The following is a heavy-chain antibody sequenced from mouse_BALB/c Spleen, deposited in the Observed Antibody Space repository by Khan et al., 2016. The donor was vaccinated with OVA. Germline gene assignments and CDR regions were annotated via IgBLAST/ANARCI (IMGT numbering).Heavy chain of an antibody. V-gene: IGHV2-6-1*01. Sequence: QVQLKESGPGLVAPSQSLSITCTISGFSLTRYGVHWVRQPPGKGLEWLVVIWSDGKTTYNSALKSRLSISKDNSKSQVFLKMNSLQTDDTAMYYCARGIYYCGSLLLDYWGQGTTLTVSS. J-gene: IGHJ2*01. CDR1: GFSLTRYG. CDR2: IWSDGKT. D-gene: IGHD1-1*01. CDR3: ARGIYYCGSLLLDY.